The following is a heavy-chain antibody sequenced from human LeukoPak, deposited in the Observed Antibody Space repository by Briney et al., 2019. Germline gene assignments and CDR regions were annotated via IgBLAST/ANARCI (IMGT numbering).Heavy chain of an antibody. CDR2: ISSSSYI. J-gene: IGHJ6*03. V-gene: IGHV3-21*01. CDR3: ARDPRYYDFWSGYSSYYYYYMDV. CDR1: GFTFSSYS. D-gene: IGHD3-3*01. Sequence: PGGSLRLSCAASGFTFSSYSMNWVRQAPGKGLEWVSSISSSSYIYYADSVKGRFTISRDNAKNSLYLQMNSLRAEDTAVYYCARDPRYYDFWSGYSSYYYYYMDVWGKGTTVTVSS.